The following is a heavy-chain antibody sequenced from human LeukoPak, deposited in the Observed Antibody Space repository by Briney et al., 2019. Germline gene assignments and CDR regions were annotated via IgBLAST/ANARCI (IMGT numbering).Heavy chain of an antibody. CDR3: AGGRFCSADICSGGDAFDI. CDR2: MYSRGST. CDR1: GGSISSYY. D-gene: IGHD3-3*01. Sequence: TSETLSLTCTVSGGSISSYYWSWVRQPAGKGLEWIGRMYSRGSTNYNPSLKSRVSMSLVTAKYQFSLKLKSLTAADTALYYCAGGRFCSADICSGGDAFDIWGRGTMVSVSS. J-gene: IGHJ3*02. V-gene: IGHV4-4*07.